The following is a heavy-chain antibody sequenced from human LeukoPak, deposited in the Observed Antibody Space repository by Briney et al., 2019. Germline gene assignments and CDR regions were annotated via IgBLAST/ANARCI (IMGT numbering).Heavy chain of an antibody. D-gene: IGHD1-14*01. J-gene: IGHJ5*02. Sequence: SETLSLTCTVSGDSISNARYYWAWIRQPLGKGLEYIAHVYYSGSTYYNPSLESRVTLSVDTSKNQFYLRLSSVSAADTAIYFCARDHVQCTITRCPPINWFDPWGPGTLVTVSS. V-gene: IGHV4-39*07. CDR1: GDSISNARYY. CDR2: VYYSGST. CDR3: ARDHVQCTITRCPPINWFDP.